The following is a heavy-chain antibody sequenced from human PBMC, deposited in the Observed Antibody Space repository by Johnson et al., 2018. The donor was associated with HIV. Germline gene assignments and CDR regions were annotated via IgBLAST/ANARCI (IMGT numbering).Heavy chain of an antibody. J-gene: IGHJ3*02. CDR2: IRYDGSIK. D-gene: IGHD3-22*01. V-gene: IGHV3-30*02. CDR1: GFTFSNYG. CDR3: AKGQSSGYPKDAFDI. Sequence: HVQLVESGGGVVQPGGSLRLSCAASGFTFSNYGMHWVRQAPGKGLEWVAFIRYDGSIKYYLDSVKGRFTISRDNSKNTLYLQMNSLRAEETAVYYCAKGQSSGYPKDAFDIWGQGTMVIVSS.